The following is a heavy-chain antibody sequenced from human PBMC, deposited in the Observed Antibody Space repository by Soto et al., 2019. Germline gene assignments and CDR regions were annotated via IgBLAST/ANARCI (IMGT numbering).Heavy chain of an antibody. CDR1: GYTFTRYY. V-gene: IGHV1-46*01. CDR3: ARDTRGRQARSRVITQELDY. CDR2: INPSGGST. J-gene: IGHJ4*02. D-gene: IGHD2-21*01. Sequence: ASVKVSCKASGYTFTRYYMHWVGQAPGQGLEWMGIINPSGGSTSYAQKFQGRVTMTRDTSTSTVYMELSSLRSEDTAVYYCARDTRGRQARSRVITQELDYWGQGTLVTVSS.